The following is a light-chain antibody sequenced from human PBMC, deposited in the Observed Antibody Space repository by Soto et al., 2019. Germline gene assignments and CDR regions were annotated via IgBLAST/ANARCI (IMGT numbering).Light chain of an antibody. J-gene: IGKJ5*01. CDR2: AAS. CDR1: QPIGNY. Sequence: DVQMTQSPSSLSASVGDRVTIACRASQPIGNYLKWYQQKPGGAPTVLIFAASSLRSGVSARFSGSGYGTDFNLTIDHLHPEDYATYYGQQTHAVHLSFGQGTRL. V-gene: IGKV1-39*01. CDR3: QQTHAVHLS.